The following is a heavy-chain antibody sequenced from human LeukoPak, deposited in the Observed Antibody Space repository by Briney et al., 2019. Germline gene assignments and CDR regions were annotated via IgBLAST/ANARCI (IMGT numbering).Heavy chain of an antibody. V-gene: IGHV4-59*01. CDR1: GGSISSYY. D-gene: IGHD3-22*01. CDR2: IYYSGST. Sequence: SETLSLTCTVSGGSISSYYWSWIRQPPGKGLEWIGYIYYSGSTNYNPSLKSRVTISVDTSKNQFSLKLSSVTAADMAVYYCARSHQRGGDSSGYYIATFDYWGQGTLVTVSS. J-gene: IGHJ4*02. CDR3: ARSHQRGGDSSGYYIATFDY.